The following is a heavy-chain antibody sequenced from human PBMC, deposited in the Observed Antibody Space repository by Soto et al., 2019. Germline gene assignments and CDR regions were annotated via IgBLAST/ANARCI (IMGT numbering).Heavy chain of an antibody. D-gene: IGHD2-15*01. Sequence: ASVKVSCKASGYTFTGYYMHWVRQAPGQGLEWMGWINPNSGGTNYAQKFQGRVTMTTDTSTSTAYMELRSLRSDDTAVYYCARAPFEVAEDAFDIWGQGTMVTVSS. V-gene: IGHV1-2*02. CDR2: INPNSGGT. CDR3: ARAPFEVAEDAFDI. J-gene: IGHJ3*02. CDR1: GYTFTGYY.